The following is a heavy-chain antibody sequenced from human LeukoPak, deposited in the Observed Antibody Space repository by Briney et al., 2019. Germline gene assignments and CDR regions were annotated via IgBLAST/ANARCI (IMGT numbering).Heavy chain of an antibody. CDR2: IKQDGSEK. CDR3: ARGSDYGDKFDY. CDR1: GFTFSSYW. V-gene: IGHV3-7*01. Sequence: GGSLRLSCAASGFTFSSYWMSWVRQAPGKGLEWVANIKQDGSEKYYVDSVKGRFAISRDNAKNSLYLQMNSLRAEDTAVCYCARGSDYGDKFDYWGQGTLVTVSS. D-gene: IGHD4-17*01. J-gene: IGHJ4*02.